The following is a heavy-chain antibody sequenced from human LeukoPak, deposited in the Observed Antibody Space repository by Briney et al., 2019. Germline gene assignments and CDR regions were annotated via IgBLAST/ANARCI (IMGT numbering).Heavy chain of an antibody. Sequence: GGSLRLSCAASGFTFSSYWMHWVRQAPGKGLVWVSRIKSDGSSTNYADSVKGRFTLSRDNDKNTLYLQMNSLSAEDRAVYYCAIVGAATYDFDIWDQGTMVTVSS. CDR1: GFTFSSYW. J-gene: IGHJ3*02. CDR2: IKSDGSST. V-gene: IGHV3-74*01. CDR3: AIVGAATYDFDI. D-gene: IGHD3-16*01.